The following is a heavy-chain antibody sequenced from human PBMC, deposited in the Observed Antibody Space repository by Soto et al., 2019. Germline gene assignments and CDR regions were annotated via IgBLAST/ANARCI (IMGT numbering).Heavy chain of an antibody. CDR2: IYPDESDT. CDR1: GYSFTKYW. Sequence: GESLKISCKGSGYSFTKYWIGWVRQMPGKGLEWMAIIYPDESDTRYSPSFQGQVTISADKSISTAYLQWSSLKASDTAMYYCARDNQYSGYDFVSRFDYWGQGILVTVSS. D-gene: IGHD5-12*01. CDR3: ARDNQYSGYDFVSRFDY. J-gene: IGHJ4*02. V-gene: IGHV5-51*01.